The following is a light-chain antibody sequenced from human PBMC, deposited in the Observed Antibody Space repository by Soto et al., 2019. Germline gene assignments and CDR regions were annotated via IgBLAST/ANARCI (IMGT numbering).Light chain of an antibody. V-gene: IGLV2-14*01. J-gene: IGLJ1*01. CDR2: DVS. CDR3: SSYTSSGTYV. CDR1: SSDVGGYEF. Sequence: QSVLTQPASVSGSPGQSITISCTVTSSDVGGYEFVSWYQQHPDNAPQLIIYDVSDRPSGESSRFSGSKSANTASLTISGLQAEDEADYYCSSYTSSGTYVFGTGTKVTVL.